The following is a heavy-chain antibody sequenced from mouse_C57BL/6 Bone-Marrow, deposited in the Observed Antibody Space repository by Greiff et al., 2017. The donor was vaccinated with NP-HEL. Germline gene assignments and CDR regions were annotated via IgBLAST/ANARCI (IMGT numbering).Heavy chain of an antibody. V-gene: IGHV6-3*01. CDR3: TGDGSSMAWFAY. CDR2: IRLKSDNYAT. CDR1: GFTFSNYW. D-gene: IGHD1-1*01. J-gene: IGHJ3*01. Sequence: DVMLVESGGGLVQPGGSMKLSCVASGFTFSNYWMNWVRQSPEKGLEWVAQIRLKSDNYATHYAESVKGRFTISRDDSKSSVYLQMNNLRAEDTGIYYCTGDGSSMAWFAYWGQGTLVTVSA.